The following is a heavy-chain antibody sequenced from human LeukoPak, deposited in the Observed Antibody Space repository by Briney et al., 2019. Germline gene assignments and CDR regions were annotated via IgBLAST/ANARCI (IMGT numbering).Heavy chain of an antibody. CDR2: IWYDGSNK. D-gene: IGHD3-22*01. J-gene: IGHJ4*02. V-gene: IGHV3-33*06. CDR1: GFTFSSYG. CDR3: AKLYDSGGLDY. Sequence: PGGSLRLSWAASGFTFSSYGMHWVRQAPGKGLEWVAVIWYDGSNKYYADSVKARFTISRDNSKNTLYLQMDSLRAEDTAVYYCAKLYDSGGLDYWGQGALVTVSS.